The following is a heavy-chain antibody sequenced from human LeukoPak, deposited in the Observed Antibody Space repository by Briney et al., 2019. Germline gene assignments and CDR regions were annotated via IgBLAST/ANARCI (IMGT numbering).Heavy chain of an antibody. J-gene: IGHJ4*02. CDR3: ARHESLPDY. Sequence: SETLSLTCAVYGGSFSGYYWSWIRQPPGKGLEWIGEINHSGSTNYNPSLKSRVTISVDTSKNQFSLRLSSVTAADTAVYYCARHESLPDYWGQGTLVTVSS. V-gene: IGHV4-34*01. CDR1: GGSFSGYY. CDR2: INHSGST.